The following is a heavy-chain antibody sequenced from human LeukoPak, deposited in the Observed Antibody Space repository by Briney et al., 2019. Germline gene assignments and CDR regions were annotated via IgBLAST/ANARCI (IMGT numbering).Heavy chain of an antibody. V-gene: IGHV4-30-4*01. CDR1: GGSISSDDYY. CDR3: ARDRKYASESLRRLDY. Sequence: SETLSLTCTVSGGSISSDDYYWSWIRQPPGKGLEWIGYISYSGNTYYNPSLKSRVTISVDTSKNQFSLKLSSVTVADTAVYYCARDRKYASESLRRLDYWGQGTLVTVSS. CDR2: ISYSGNT. D-gene: IGHD3-10*01. J-gene: IGHJ4*02.